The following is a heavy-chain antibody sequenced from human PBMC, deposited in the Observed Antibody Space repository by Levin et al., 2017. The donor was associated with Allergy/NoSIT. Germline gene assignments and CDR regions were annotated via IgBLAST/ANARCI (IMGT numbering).Heavy chain of an antibody. J-gene: IGHJ6*02. CDR1: GFTFSSYG. V-gene: IGHV3-33*01. CDR2: IWYDGSNK. Sequence: AGGSLRLSCAASGFTFSSYGMHWVRQAPGKGLEWVAVIWYDGSNKYYADSVKGRFTISRDNSKNTLYLQMNSLRAEDTAVYYCARAQGDITMVRGVIGRAPHYYYGMDVWGQGTTVTVSS. CDR3: ARAQGDITMVRGVIGRAPHYYYGMDV. D-gene: IGHD3-10*01.